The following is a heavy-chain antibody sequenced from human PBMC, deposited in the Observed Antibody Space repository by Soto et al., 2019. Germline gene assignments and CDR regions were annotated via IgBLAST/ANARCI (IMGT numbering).Heavy chain of an antibody. CDR3: ARDQAMAQFDH. J-gene: IGHJ4*02. CDR1: GYTFTSYG. Sequence: QVQLVQSGAEVKKPGASVKVSCKASGYTFTSYGISWVRQAPGQGLEWMGWISAYNGNTKYAQKLQGRVTMTTDTSTCTAYMELRSLRSDYTAVYYCARDQAMAQFDHWGQGTLLTVSS. D-gene: IGHD5-18*01. CDR2: ISAYNGNT. V-gene: IGHV1-18*01.